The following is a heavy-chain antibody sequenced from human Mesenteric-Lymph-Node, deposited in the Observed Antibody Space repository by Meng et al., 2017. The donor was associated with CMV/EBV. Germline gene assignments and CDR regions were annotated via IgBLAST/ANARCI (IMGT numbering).Heavy chain of an antibody. CDR3: ARLSFWSGYYSFDY. CDR1: GGSISSSSYY. J-gene: IGHJ4*02. CDR2: VYYSGST. Sequence: SETLSLTCTVSGGSISSSSYYWGWIRQPPGRGLEWIGNVYYSGSTYYNPSLRSRVTISVDTSKNQFSLKLSSVTAADTAVYYCARLSFWSGYYSFDYWGQGTLVTVSS. D-gene: IGHD3-3*01. V-gene: IGHV4-39*01.